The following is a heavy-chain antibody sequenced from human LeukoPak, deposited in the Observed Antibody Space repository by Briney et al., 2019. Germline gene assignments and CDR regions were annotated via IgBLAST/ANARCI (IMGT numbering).Heavy chain of an antibody. CDR2: IYYSGST. CDR3: ARPSGWGLAYYFDY. J-gene: IGHJ4*02. Sequence: PSETLSLTCTVSGGSISSGGYYWSWIRQPPGKGLEWIGSIYYSGSTYYNPSLKSRVTISVDTSKNQFSLKLSSVTAADTAVYYCARPSGWGLAYYFDYWGQGTLVTVSS. CDR1: GGSISSGGYY. D-gene: IGHD3-16*01. V-gene: IGHV4-39*01.